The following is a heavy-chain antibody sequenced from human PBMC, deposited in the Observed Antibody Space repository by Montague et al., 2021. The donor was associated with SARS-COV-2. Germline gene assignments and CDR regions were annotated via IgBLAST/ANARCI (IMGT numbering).Heavy chain of an antibody. D-gene: IGHD3-10*01. Sequence: SLRLSCAASGFQFSRYWMTWVRQAPGKGLEWVANIKTDGNDRPYLDSVKGRFTVSRDNAKNSLYLQMNGLRAEDTAVYYCARDLDVRQDSGAYYDAFDVWGQGTMVTVSS. CDR3: ARDLDVRQDSGAYYDAFDV. V-gene: IGHV3-7*01. J-gene: IGHJ3*01. CDR1: GFQFSRYW. CDR2: IKTDGNDR.